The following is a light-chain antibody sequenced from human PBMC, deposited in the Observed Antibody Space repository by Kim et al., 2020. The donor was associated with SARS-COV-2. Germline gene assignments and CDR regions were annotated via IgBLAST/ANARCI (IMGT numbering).Light chain of an antibody. J-gene: IGLJ2*01. CDR3: QVWDSSSDHVV. Sequence: AHVKTARITVARNNIGSNSVSWYPQKPGHAPVLVIYYDSARPSGIPQRFSGSNSGNTAPLTISRVEAGDEADYYCQVWDSSSDHVVFGGGTQLTVL. CDR2: YDS. V-gene: IGLV3-21*04. CDR1: NIGSNS.